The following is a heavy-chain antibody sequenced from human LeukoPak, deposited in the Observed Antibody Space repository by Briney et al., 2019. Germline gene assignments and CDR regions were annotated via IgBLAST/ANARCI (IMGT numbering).Heavy chain of an antibody. CDR1: GFTFSDYY. V-gene: IGHV3-11*01. CDR2: ISSSGSTI. D-gene: IGHD3-22*01. Sequence: GGSLRLSCATSGFTFSDYYMSWIRQAPGKGLEWVSYISSSGSTIYYADSVKGRFTISRDNAKNSLYLQMNSLRAEDTAVYYCARERRPTDYYDSSGGYYFDYWGQGTLVTVSS. CDR3: ARERRPTDYYDSSGGYYFDY. J-gene: IGHJ4*02.